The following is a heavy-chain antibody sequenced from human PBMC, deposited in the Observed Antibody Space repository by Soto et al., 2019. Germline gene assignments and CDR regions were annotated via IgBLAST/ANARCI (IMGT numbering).Heavy chain of an antibody. D-gene: IGHD3-22*01. Sequence: QVQLVQSGAEVKKPGSSVKVSCKASGGTFSSYAISWVRQAPGQGLEWMGGIIPIFGTANYAQKFQGRVTITADESTSTAYMELSSLRSEDTAVYYCAKVSYDSSGLIFRENLYFQHWGQGTLVTVSS. CDR2: IIPIFGTA. V-gene: IGHV1-69*01. J-gene: IGHJ1*01. CDR1: GGTFSSYA. CDR3: AKVSYDSSGLIFRENLYFQH.